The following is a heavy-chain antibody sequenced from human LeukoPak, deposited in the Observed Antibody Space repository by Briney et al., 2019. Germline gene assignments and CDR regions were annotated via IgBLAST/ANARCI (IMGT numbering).Heavy chain of an antibody. CDR2: IYYSET. D-gene: IGHD4-11*01. V-gene: IGHV4-59*08. CDR1: GGSITGYH. J-gene: IGHJ6*02. CDR3: ARTQGWGTVRTGYYYGMDV. Sequence: PSETLSLTCTVSGGSITGYHWSWIRQPPGKGLEWIGYIYYSETYYNPSLKSRVTISLDTSKNQFSLNLRFVTAADTAVYYCARTQGWGTVRTGYYYGMDVWGQGTTVTVSS.